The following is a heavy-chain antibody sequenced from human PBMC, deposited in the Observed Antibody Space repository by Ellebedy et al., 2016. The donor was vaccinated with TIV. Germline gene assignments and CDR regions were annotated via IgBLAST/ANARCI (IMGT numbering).Heavy chain of an antibody. CDR2: IYYSGST. CDR1: GGSISSYY. D-gene: IGHD3-10*01. Sequence: GSLRLXXTVSGGSISSYYWSWIRQPPGKGLEWIGYIYYSGSTNYNPSLKSRVTISVDTSKNQFSLKLSSVTAADTAVYYCATMVGAFDIWGQGTMVTVSS. V-gene: IGHV4-59*01. CDR3: ATMVGAFDI. J-gene: IGHJ3*02.